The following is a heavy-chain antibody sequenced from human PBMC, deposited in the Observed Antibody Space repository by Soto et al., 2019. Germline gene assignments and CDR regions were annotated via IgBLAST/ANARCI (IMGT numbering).Heavy chain of an antibody. D-gene: IGHD5-12*01. CDR3: ARWEATILGNWFDP. CDR1: GGSISSYY. CDR2: IYYSGST. Sequence: SETLSLSCTVSGGSISSYYWSWIRQPPGKGLEWIGYIYYSGSTNYNPSLKSRVTISVDTSKNQFSLKLSSVTAADTAVYYCARWEATILGNWFDPWGQGTLVTVSS. V-gene: IGHV4-59*01. J-gene: IGHJ5*02.